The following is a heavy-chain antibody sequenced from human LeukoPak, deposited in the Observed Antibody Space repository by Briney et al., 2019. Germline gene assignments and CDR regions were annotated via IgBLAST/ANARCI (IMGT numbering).Heavy chain of an antibody. J-gene: IGHJ4*02. CDR3: ARLRWLREGLDY. V-gene: IGHV4-34*01. CDR2: INHSGST. D-gene: IGHD5-12*01. Sequence: SETLSLTCAVYGGSFSGYYWSWIRQPPGKGLEWIGEINHSGSTNDNPSLTSRVTISVDTSKNQFSLKLSSVTAADTAVYYCARLRWLREGLDYWGQGTLVTVSS. CDR1: GGSFSGYY.